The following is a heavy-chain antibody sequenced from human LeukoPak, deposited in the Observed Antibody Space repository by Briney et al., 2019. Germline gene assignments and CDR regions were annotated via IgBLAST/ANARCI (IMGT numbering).Heavy chain of an antibody. Sequence: SQTLSLTCTVSGGSISSGGYYWSWIRQPPGKGLEWIGYIYYSGSTNYNPSLKSRVTISVDTSKNQFYLKLSSVTAADTAVYYCARDPYGGEQNEDYFDYWGQGTLVTVSS. D-gene: IGHD2-21*01. CDR1: GGSISSGGYY. CDR2: IYYSGST. V-gene: IGHV4-61*08. J-gene: IGHJ4*02. CDR3: ARDPYGGEQNEDYFDY.